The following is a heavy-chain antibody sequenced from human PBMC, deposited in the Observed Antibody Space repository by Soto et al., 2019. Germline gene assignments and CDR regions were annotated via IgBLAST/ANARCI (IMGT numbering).Heavy chain of an antibody. CDR2: IYYSGST. CDR3: AMGPYYYYMDV. CDR1: GGSISSSSYY. D-gene: IGHD1-26*01. J-gene: IGHJ6*03. V-gene: IGHV4-39*07. Sequence: SETLSLTCTVSGGSISSSSYYWGWIRQPPGKGLEWIGYIYYSGSTNYNPSLKSRVTISVDTSKNQFSLKLSSVTAADTAVYYCAMGPYYYYMDVWGKGTTVTVSS.